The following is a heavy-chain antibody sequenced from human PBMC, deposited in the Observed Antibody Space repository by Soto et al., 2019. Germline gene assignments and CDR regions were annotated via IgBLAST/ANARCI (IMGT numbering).Heavy chain of an antibody. Sequence: QVTLKESGRPLVKPTQTLTLTCSFSGFSLRTNGVGVGWIRQPPGKALECLPRIYWDDDQRYNPSLKSRLTIAKDTSRNQVVLTMTNMDPVDTATYYCARIKVVRGVIITDAFDTWGQGTMVTVSS. J-gene: IGHJ3*02. CDR3: ARIKVVRGVIITDAFDT. D-gene: IGHD3-10*01. V-gene: IGHV2-5*02. CDR2: IYWDDDQ. CDR1: GFSLRTNGVG.